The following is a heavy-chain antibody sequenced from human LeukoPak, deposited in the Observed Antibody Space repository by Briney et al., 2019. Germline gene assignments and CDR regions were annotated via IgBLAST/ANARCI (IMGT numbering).Heavy chain of an antibody. Sequence: GGSLRLSCAASGFTFSSYAMSWVRQAPGKGLEWVSGISGDGDSTYYADSVKGRFTISRDNSKNTLYLQTNSLRAEDTAVYYCAKDMVPRGYWGQGTLVTVSS. CDR3: AKDMVPRGY. CDR2: ISGDGDST. V-gene: IGHV3-23*01. D-gene: IGHD4/OR15-4a*01. J-gene: IGHJ4*02. CDR1: GFTFSSYA.